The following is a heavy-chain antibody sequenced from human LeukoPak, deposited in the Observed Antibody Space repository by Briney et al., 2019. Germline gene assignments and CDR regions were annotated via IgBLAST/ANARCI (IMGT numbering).Heavy chain of an antibody. CDR3: ARESGSGSHNY. J-gene: IGHJ4*02. V-gene: IGHV3-53*04. CDR1: GFTFSSSG. D-gene: IGHD6-19*01. Sequence: HSGGSLRLSCAASGFTFSSSGMSWVRQAPGKGLEWVSVIYSGGSTYYADSVKGRFTISRHNSKNTLYLQMNSLRAEDTAVYYCARESGSGSHNYWGQGTLVTVSS. CDR2: IYSGGST.